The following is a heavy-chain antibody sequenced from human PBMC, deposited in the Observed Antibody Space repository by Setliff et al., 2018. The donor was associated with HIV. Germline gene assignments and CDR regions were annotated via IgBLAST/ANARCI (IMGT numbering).Heavy chain of an antibody. CDR1: GYSFINYA. CDR3: ARDPPSSGWYRADY. CDR2: ISAYNGNT. J-gene: IGHJ4*02. D-gene: IGHD6-19*01. V-gene: IGHV1-18*04. Sequence: GASVKVSCKASGYSFINYAMNWVRQAPGQGLEWMGWISAYNGNTDYARNLQGRLTMTTDTSTSTAFMELRSLRSDDTAVYYCARDPPSSGWYRADYWGQGTLVTVSS.